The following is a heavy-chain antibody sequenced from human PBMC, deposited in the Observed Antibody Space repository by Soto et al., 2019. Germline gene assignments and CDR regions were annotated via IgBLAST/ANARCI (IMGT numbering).Heavy chain of an antibody. Sequence: ETLSLTCTVSGGSVSSGSYYWSWIRQPPGKGLEWIGYVYSSGSTNYNPSLKSRVTMSVDTSKNQFSLKLSSVTAADTAVYYCAREAVDNWLDPWGQGTLVTVSS. D-gene: IGHD2-15*01. CDR2: VYSSGST. J-gene: IGHJ5*02. CDR3: AREAVDNWLDP. V-gene: IGHV4-61*01. CDR1: GGSVSSGSYY.